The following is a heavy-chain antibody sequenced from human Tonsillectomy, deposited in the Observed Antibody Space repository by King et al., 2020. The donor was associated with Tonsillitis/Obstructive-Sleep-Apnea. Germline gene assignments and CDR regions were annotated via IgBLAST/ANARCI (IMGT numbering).Heavy chain of an antibody. CDR1: GFSFSRYD. J-gene: IGHJ3*02. Sequence: VQLVESGGGLVQPGGSLRLSCAASGFSFSRYDMHWVRQPTGKGLECVSAIGTAGDTYYAGSVKGRFTISRENAKNSLYLQMNSLRAGDTAVYYCARGAYCSSTSCYSSDAFDIWGQGTMVTVSS. V-gene: IGHV3-13*01. D-gene: IGHD2-2*02. CDR2: IGTAGDT. CDR3: ARGAYCSSTSCYSSDAFDI.